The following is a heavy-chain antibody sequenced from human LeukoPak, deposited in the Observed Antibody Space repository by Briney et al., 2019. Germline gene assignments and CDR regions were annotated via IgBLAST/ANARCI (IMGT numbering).Heavy chain of an antibody. J-gene: IGHJ4*02. V-gene: IGHV4-59*01. Sequence: KPSETLSLTCTVSGGSMVYYYWSWIRQSPEKGLEWIGHIYYTGSTNYNPSLRSRVTISLDTSKNQFSLNLRSVTAADTAVYYCARPGRSGWSNPPLCYWGKGTLVTVSS. D-gene: IGHD6-19*01. CDR1: GGSMVYYY. CDR2: IYYTGST. CDR3: ARPGRSGWSNPPLCY.